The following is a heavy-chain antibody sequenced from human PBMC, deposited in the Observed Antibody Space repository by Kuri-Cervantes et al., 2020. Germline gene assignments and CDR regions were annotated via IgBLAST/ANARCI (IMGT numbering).Heavy chain of an antibody. CDR1: GFTFSNAW. D-gene: IGHD3-22*01. V-gene: IGHV3-73*01. J-gene: IGHJ2*01. CDR2: IRGKAYNSAT. Sequence: LSLTCAASGFTFSNAWMSWVRQASGKGLEWLGRIRGKAYNSATAYAASVTGRFTISRDDSRNSAYLQMNNLITEDTAVYYCTRPTSDTSGRDWYLDLWGRGTLVTVSS. CDR3: TRPTSDTSGRDWYLDL.